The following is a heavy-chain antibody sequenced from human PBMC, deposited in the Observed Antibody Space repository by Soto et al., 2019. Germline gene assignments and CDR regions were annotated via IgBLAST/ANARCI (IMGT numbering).Heavy chain of an antibody. Sequence: SETLSLTCTVSGGSISSYYWSWIRQPAGKGLEWIGRIYTSGSTNYNPSLKSRVTMSVDTSKNQFSLKLSSVTAADTAVYYCARMGIAAAVGERRYYYGMDVWGQGTAVTVSS. D-gene: IGHD6-13*01. CDR2: IYTSGST. V-gene: IGHV4-4*07. J-gene: IGHJ6*02. CDR3: ARMGIAAAVGERRYYYGMDV. CDR1: GGSISSYY.